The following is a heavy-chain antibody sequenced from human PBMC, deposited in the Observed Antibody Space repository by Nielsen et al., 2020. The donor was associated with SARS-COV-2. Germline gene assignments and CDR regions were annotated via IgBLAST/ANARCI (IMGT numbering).Heavy chain of an antibody. V-gene: IGHV4-61*02. CDR3: ARARPKTYYYDSSGYYFDY. D-gene: IGHD3-22*01. J-gene: IGHJ4*02. CDR2: IYTSGST. CDR1: GGSVSSGSYY. Sequence: SETLSLTCTVAGGSVSSGSYYWSWIRQPAGKGLEWIGRIYTSGSTNYNPSLKSRVTMSVDTSKNQFSLKLSSVTAADTAVYYCARARPKTYYYDSSGYYFDYWGQGTLVTVSS.